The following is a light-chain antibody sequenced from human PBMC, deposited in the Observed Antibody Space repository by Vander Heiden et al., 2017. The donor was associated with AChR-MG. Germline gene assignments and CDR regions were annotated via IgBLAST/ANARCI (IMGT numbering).Light chain of an antibody. Sequence: QSVLTQPPSVSGAPGPRVTISCTGSSSKIGAGYDVHWYQQLPGTAPNILIYGNSNRPSGVPDRFSGSKSGTAASLAITGLQAEDEADYYCQSYDSSLSGYWVFGGGTKLTVL. CDR2: GNS. CDR3: QSYDSSLSGYWV. V-gene: IGLV1-40*01. CDR1: SSKIGAGYD. J-gene: IGLJ3*02.